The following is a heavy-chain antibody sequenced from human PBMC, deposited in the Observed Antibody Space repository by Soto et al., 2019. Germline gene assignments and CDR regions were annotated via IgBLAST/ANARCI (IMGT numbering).Heavy chain of an antibody. V-gene: IGHV4-59*01. CDR1: GGSISGYY. Sequence: PSETLSLTCTFSGGSISGYYWSWIRQPPGKGLEWIGYMYNTGSTVYNPSFKSRVTISVDTSKNQFSLKLNSVTAADTAVYYCARVPDRWGQGTLVTVSS. CDR3: ARVPDR. D-gene: IGHD2-2*01. J-gene: IGHJ5*02. CDR2: MYNTGST.